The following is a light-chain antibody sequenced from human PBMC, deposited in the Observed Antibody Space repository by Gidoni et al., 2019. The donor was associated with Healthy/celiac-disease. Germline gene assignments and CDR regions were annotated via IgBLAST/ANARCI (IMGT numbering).Light chain of an antibody. Sequence: DIQMTQSPSSLSASVGDRVTITCRASQSISSYLNWYQQKPGKAPKLLIYAASSLQSGVPSRFSGSGSGTDFTLTISRLQPEDCATYYCQHSYSTPRTFGQXTKLEIK. CDR1: QSISSY. CDR2: AAS. CDR3: QHSYSTPRT. J-gene: IGKJ2*01. V-gene: IGKV1-39*01.